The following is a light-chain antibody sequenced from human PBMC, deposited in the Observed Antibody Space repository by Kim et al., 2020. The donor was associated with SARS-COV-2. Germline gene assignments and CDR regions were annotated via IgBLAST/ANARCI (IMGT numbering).Light chain of an antibody. CDR2: GNH. CDR3: QSYDSSLSEYV. J-gene: IGLJ1*01. V-gene: IGLV1-40*01. Sequence: VTISCTGTSSNFGAMYYVHWYQQLPGTAPKLLIYGNHNRPSGVPDRFSGSKSGTSASLAITGLQAEDEADYYYQSYDSSLSEYVFGSGTKVTVL. CDR1: SSNFGAMYY.